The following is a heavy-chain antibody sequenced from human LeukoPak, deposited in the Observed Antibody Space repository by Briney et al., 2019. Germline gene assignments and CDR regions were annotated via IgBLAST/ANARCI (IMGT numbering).Heavy chain of an antibody. Sequence: SETLSLTCTVSGGSISSSSFYWGWTRQPPGKGLEWIGSIYYSGSTYYNPSLKSRVTTSVDTSKNQFSLNLNSVTAADTALYYCARHGGSSGWYHFDYWGQGTLVTVSS. CDR2: IYYSGST. D-gene: IGHD6-13*01. V-gene: IGHV4-39*01. CDR1: GGSISSSSFY. CDR3: ARHGGSSGWYHFDY. J-gene: IGHJ4*02.